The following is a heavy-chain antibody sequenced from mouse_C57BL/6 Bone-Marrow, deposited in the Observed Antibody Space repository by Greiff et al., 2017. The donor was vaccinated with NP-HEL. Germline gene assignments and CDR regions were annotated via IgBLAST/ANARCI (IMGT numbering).Heavy chain of an antibody. Sequence: EVKLQESGGGLVKPGGSLKLSCAASGFTFSSYTMSWVRQTPEKRLEWVATISGGGGNTYYPDSVKGRFTISRDNAKNTLYLQMSSLRSEDTALYYCARQGLLHDYWGQGTTLTVSS. D-gene: IGHD2-3*01. CDR2: ISGGGGNT. CDR3: ARQGLLHDY. V-gene: IGHV5-9*01. J-gene: IGHJ2*01. CDR1: GFTFSSYT.